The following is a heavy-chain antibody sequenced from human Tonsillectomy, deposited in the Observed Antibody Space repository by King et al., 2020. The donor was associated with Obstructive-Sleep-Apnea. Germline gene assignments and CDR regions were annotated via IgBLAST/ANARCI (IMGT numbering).Heavy chain of an antibody. CDR2: IYYSGST. CDR3: AREHSGQKADY. Sequence: QLQESGPGLVKPSETLSLTCTVSGDSVNSNNYYWCWIRQPPGKGLGWIGSIYYSGSTFYNPSLKSLVTISLDTSKNQFSLKLSSVTAADTAIYYCAREHSGQKADYWGQGTLVTVSS. V-gene: IGHV4-39*07. CDR1: GDSVNSNNYY. J-gene: IGHJ4*02. D-gene: IGHD5-12*01.